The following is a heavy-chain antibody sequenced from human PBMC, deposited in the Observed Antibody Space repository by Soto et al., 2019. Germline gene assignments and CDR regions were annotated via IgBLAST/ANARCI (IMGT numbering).Heavy chain of an antibody. V-gene: IGHV2-5*01. CDR3: AHSIVATITSSDNWFDP. Sequence: SGPTLVKPTQTPTLTCTFSGFSLSTSGVGVGWIRQPPGKALEWLALIYWNDDKRYSPSLKSRLTITKDTSKNQVVLTMTNMDPVDTATYYCAHSIVATITSSDNWFDPWGQGTLVTVSS. J-gene: IGHJ5*02. D-gene: IGHD5-12*01. CDR2: IYWNDDK. CDR1: GFSLSTSGVG.